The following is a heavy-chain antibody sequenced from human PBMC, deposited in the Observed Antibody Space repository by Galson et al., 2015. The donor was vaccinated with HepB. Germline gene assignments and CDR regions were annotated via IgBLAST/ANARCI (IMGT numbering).Heavy chain of an antibody. CDR3: ARDCTGKYACQGFGMDV. D-gene: IGHD2-8*01. J-gene: IGHJ6*02. CDR1: EFNFNVYD. V-gene: IGHV3-23*01. CDR2: VSASGNGK. Sequence: SLRLSCAASEFNFNVYDMNWVRQPPGKGLEWVAVVSASGNGKHYAEPVKGRFTVSRDNSKNTVSLEMNSLRVDDTAVYYCARDCTGKYACQGFGMDVWGPGTTVTVS.